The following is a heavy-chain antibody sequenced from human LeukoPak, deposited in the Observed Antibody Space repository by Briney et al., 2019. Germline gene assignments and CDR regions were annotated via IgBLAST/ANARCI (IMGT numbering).Heavy chain of an antibody. CDR2: ISGSGGST. CDR1: GFTFSSYA. V-gene: IGHV3-23*01. J-gene: IGHJ3*02. CDR3: AKDYRFDYYDSSGYYYADAFDI. D-gene: IGHD3-22*01. Sequence: GGSLRLSCAASGFTFSSYAMSWVRQAPGKGLEWVSAISGSGGSTYYADSVKGRFTISRDNSKNTLYLQMNSLRAEDTAVYYCAKDYRFDYYDSSGYYYADAFDIWGQGTMVTVSS.